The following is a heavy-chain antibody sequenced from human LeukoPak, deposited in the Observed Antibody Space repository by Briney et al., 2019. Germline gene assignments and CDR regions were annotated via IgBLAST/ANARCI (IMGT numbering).Heavy chain of an antibody. D-gene: IGHD5-18*01. J-gene: IGHJ2*01. Sequence: ASVKVSCKASGYTFTGYYIHWVRQAPGQGLEWMGWINPNSGGTNYAQKFQGRVTMTRDTSISTAYMELSRLRSDDTAVYYCARGLDTYGFNWYFDLWGRGTLVTVSS. CDR3: ARGLDTYGFNWYFDL. CDR2: INPNSGGT. V-gene: IGHV1-2*02. CDR1: GYTFTGYY.